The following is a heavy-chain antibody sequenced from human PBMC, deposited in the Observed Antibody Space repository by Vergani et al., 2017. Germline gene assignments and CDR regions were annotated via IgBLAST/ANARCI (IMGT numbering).Heavy chain of an antibody. D-gene: IGHD6-13*01. Sequence: QVQLVESGGGVVQPGRSLRLSCAASGFTFSSYAMHWVRQAPGKGLEWVAVISYDGSNKYYADSVKGRFTISRDNSKNTLYLQMNSLRAEDTAVYYCARRPYSSYYYYYMDVWGKGTTVTVSS. CDR2: ISYDGSNK. J-gene: IGHJ6*03. CDR1: GFTFSSYA. V-gene: IGHV3-30-3*01. CDR3: ARRPYSSYYYYYMDV.